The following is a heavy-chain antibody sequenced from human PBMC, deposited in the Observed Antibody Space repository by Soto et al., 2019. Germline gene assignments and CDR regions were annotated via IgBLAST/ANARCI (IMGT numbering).Heavy chain of an antibody. V-gene: IGHV1-46*03. CDR1: GDTSTSHY. CDR3: SSRVKGDFDV. CDR2: IHPSGGGT. Sequence: QAQLVQSGAEVMKPGASVKVSCKASGDTSTSHYIHWVRQAPGQGPEWMGRIHPSGGGTTYAHDFQGRLVMTRDTSTRTVYMDLSSLTSEDTAVYYCSSRVKGDFDVWGQGTTVIVS. J-gene: IGHJ6*01. D-gene: IGHD3-3*01.